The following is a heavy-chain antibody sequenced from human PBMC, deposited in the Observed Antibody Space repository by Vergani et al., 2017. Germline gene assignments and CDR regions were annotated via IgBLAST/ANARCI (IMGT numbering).Heavy chain of an antibody. CDR3: ARGRSYDYVWGSYRYYFDY. D-gene: IGHD3-16*02. CDR2: IGTAGDT. V-gene: IGHV3-13*04. J-gene: IGHJ4*02. CDR1: GFTFSSYD. Sequence: EVQLVESGGGLVQPGGSLRLSCAASGFTFSSYDMHWVRQATGKGLEWVSAIGTAGDTYYPGSVKGRFTISRENAKNTLYLQMNSLRAEDAAVYYCARGRSYDYVWGSYRYYFDYWGQGTLVTVSS.